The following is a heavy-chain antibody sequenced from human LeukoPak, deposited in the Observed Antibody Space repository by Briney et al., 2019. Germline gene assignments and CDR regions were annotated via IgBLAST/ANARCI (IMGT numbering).Heavy chain of an antibody. J-gene: IGHJ3*02. V-gene: IGHV4-59*01. CDR3: ARDGRVGLDYYDSSGYPSDAFDI. CDR1: GGSISSYY. Sequence: SETLSLTCTVSGGSISSYYWSWTRQPPGKGLEWIGYIYYSGSTNYNPSLKSRVTISVDTSKNQFSLKLSSVTAAETAVYYCARDGRVGLDYYDSSGYPSDAFDIWGQGTMVTVSS. D-gene: IGHD3-22*01. CDR2: IYYSGST.